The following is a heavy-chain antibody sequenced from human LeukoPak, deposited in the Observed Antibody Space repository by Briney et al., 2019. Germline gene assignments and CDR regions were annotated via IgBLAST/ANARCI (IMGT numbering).Heavy chain of an antibody. D-gene: IGHD1-14*01. CDR1: GYTFTSYG. CDR3: ARDIKRSRARWENLGFDP. V-gene: IGHV1-18*01. J-gene: IGHJ5*02. Sequence: ASVKVSCKASGYTFTSYGINWVRQAPGQGLEWMGWISAYNGNTNYAQKFHGRVTMTTDTSTSTAYMELRSLRSDDTAVYYCARDIKRSRARWENLGFDPWGQGTLVTVSS. CDR2: ISAYNGNT.